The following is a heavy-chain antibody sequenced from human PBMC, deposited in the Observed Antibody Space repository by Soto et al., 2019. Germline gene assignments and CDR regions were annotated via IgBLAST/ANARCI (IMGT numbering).Heavy chain of an antibody. CDR3: AKDLEVTQQLVLWYYYGMDV. Sequence: GGSLRLSCAASGFTFSSYGMHWVRQAPGKGLEWVAVISYDGSNKYYADSVKGRFTISRDNSKNTLYLQMNSLRAEDTAVYYCAKDLEVTQQLVLWYYYGMDVWGQGTTVTVSS. CDR2: ISYDGSNK. CDR1: GFTFSSYG. J-gene: IGHJ6*02. V-gene: IGHV3-30*18. D-gene: IGHD6-13*01.